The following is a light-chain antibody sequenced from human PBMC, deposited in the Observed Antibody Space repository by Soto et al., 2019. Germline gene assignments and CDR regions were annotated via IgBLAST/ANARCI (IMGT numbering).Light chain of an antibody. CDR2: GAS. V-gene: IGKV3-20*01. Sequence: TQSPATLSVFPGERATLSCRASQSVATNLAWYQQRPGQAPRLLIYGASNRATGIPDRFSGSGSGTDFTLTISRLEPEDFAVYYCQQYGSSGTFGQGTKVDIK. J-gene: IGKJ1*01. CDR1: QSVATN. CDR3: QQYGSSGT.